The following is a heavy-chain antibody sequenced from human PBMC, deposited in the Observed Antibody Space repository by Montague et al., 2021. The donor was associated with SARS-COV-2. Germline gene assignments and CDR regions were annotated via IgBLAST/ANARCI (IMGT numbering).Heavy chain of an antibody. Sequence: SLRLSCAASGFTFSSYAMSWVRQAPGKGLEWVSAISGSGGSTYYADSVKGRFTISRDNSKSTLYLQMNSLRAEDTAVYYCAKGGTAMVTTWYFDLWGRGTLVTVSS. D-gene: IGHD5-18*01. CDR3: AKGGTAMVTTWYFDL. V-gene: IGHV3-23*01. J-gene: IGHJ2*01. CDR2: ISGSGGST. CDR1: GFTFSSYA.